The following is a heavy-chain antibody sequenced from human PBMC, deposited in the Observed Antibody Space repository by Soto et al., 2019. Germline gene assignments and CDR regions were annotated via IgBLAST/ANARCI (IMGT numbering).Heavy chain of an antibody. CDR2: IYYSGST. Sequence: SDTLSLTCTVSGGSISSYYWSWIRQPPGKGLEWIGYIYYSGSTNYNPSLKSRVTISVDTSNNQFSLKLISVTAADTAVYSCAEKVYYHSGGLDYWGGGTRVTV. CDR1: GGSISSYY. V-gene: IGHV4-59*01. J-gene: IGHJ4*02. CDR3: AEKVYYHSGGLDY. D-gene: IGHD3-22*01.